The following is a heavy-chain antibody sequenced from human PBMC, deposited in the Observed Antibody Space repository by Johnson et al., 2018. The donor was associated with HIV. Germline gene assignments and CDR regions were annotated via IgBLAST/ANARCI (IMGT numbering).Heavy chain of an antibody. CDR3: ARGGLEMATITDAFDI. D-gene: IGHD5-24*01. J-gene: IGHJ3*02. CDR2: FSWNGGSI. CDR1: GYTFDDYA. V-gene: IGHV3-9*01. Sequence: VQLVESGGGKVQPGRSLRLSCAASGYTFDDYAMHWVRQAPGKGLEWVSGFSWNGGSIGYADSVKGRFTISRDNAKNSLYLKMNSLRAEDTALYYCARGGLEMATITDAFDIWGQGTMVTVSS.